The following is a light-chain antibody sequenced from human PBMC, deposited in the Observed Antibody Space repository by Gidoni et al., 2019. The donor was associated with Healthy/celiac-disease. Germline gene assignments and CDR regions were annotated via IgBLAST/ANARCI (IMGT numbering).Light chain of an antibody. CDR2: YDS. Sequence: SYVLTQPPSVPVAPGKTARITCGGNNIGSKSVHWYQQKPGQAPVLVIYYDSDRPSGIPERFSGSNSGNTATLTISRVEAGDEADYYCQVWDSSSDPVFGGGTKLTVL. J-gene: IGLJ2*01. CDR3: QVWDSSSDPV. V-gene: IGLV3-21*04. CDR1: NIGSKS.